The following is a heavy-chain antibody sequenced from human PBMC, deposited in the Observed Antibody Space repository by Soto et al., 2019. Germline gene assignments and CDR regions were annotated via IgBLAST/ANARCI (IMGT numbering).Heavy chain of an antibody. J-gene: IGHJ3*02. V-gene: IGHV1-24*01. D-gene: IGHD3-22*01. CDR1: GYTLTELS. Sequence: ASVKVSCKVSGYTLTELSMHWVRQAPGKGLEWMGGFDPEDGETIYAQKFQGRVTMTEDTSTDTAYMELSSLRSEDTAVYYCATPNDYDSSGYHTEASDILGQATMV. CDR3: ATPNDYDSSGYHTEASDI. CDR2: FDPEDGET.